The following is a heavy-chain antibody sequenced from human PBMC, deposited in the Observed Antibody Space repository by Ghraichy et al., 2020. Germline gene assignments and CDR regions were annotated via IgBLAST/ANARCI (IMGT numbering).Heavy chain of an antibody. CDR3: ARDHRYCRSYDCNSFDY. J-gene: IGHJ4*02. Sequence: SQTLSLTCTVSGGPVKTGSYYWSWIRQPPGKGLEWIGYVYYSGTTNYNPSLKSRVTMSVDTSKNQFSLRLTSVSAADTAVYYCARDHRYCRSYDCNSFDYWGRGTLVTVSS. CDR1: GGPVKTGSYY. V-gene: IGHV4-61*01. D-gene: IGHD2-2*01. CDR2: VYYSGTT.